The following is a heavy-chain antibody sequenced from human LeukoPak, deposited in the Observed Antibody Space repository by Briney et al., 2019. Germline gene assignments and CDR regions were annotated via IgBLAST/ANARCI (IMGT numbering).Heavy chain of an antibody. CDR2: INSDGSDT. CDR3: AGGDRGYTFGYTY. D-gene: IGHD5-18*01. V-gene: IGHV3-74*01. Sequence: GGSLRLSCAASGFTFSNYWMHWVRQAPGKGLVWVSRINSDGSDTSYADSVKGRFTISRDNAKNTLYLQMNSLRAEDTAVYYCAGGDRGYTFGYTYWGQGTLLTVSS. CDR1: GFTFSNYW. J-gene: IGHJ4*02.